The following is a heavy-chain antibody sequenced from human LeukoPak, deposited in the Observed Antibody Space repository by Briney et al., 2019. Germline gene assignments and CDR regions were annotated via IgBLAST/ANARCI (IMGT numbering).Heavy chain of an antibody. V-gene: IGHV1-2*02. CDR3: ARDSGSGYYFDY. CDR1: GYTFTGYY. J-gene: IGHJ4*02. CDR2: INPNSGGI. Sequence: ASVKVSCKASGYTFTGYYMHWVRQAPGQGLEWMGWINPNSGGINYAQKFQGRVTMTRDTSISTAYMELSRLRSDDTAVYYCARDSGSGYYFDYWGQGTLVTVSS. D-gene: IGHD3-22*01.